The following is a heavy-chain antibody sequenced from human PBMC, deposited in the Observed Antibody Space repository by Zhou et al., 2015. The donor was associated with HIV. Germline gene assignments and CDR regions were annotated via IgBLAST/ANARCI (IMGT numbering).Heavy chain of an antibody. Sequence: QVQLVQSGAEVKKPGSSVKVSCKASGGTFSSYAISWVRQAPGQGLEWMGGIIPIFGTANYAQKFQGRVTITADESTSTAYMELSSLRSEDTAVYYCARVLTADYGDYLNWFDPWGRGNPVTVSS. V-gene: IGHV1-69*01. J-gene: IGHJ5*02. CDR2: IIPIFGTA. D-gene: IGHD4-17*01. CDR3: ARVLTADYGDYLNWFDP. CDR1: GGTFSSYA.